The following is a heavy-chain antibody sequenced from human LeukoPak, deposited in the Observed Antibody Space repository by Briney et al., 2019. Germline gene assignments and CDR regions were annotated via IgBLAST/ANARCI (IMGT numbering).Heavy chain of an antibody. CDR2: IYSGGST. J-gene: IGHJ4*02. D-gene: IGHD6-19*01. CDR3: AGVSFSSGWYRDY. CDR1: GFTDY. V-gene: IGHV3-53*01. Sequence: PGGSLRLSCAASGFTDYMTWVRQAPRKGLEWVSVIYSGGSTYYAASVKGRFSVSRDNSKNKVYLQMNSLRAEDTAVYYCAGVSFSSGWYRDYWGQGTLVTVSS.